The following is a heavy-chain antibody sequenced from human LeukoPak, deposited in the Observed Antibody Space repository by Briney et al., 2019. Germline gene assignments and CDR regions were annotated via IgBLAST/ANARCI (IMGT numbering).Heavy chain of an antibody. V-gene: IGHV3-74*03. J-gene: IGHJ1*01. Sequence: PGAKHRLLWAARRVGIKSRWRCWACHDKGKGLVWVSGTNTDGSSTMYADSVKGRFTIARDNAKNTLYLQMNSLRAEDTAVYYCYGANAEHWGQGTLVTVSS. CDR2: TNTDGSST. CDR1: RVGIKSRW. CDR3: YGANAEH. D-gene: IGHD4-23*01.